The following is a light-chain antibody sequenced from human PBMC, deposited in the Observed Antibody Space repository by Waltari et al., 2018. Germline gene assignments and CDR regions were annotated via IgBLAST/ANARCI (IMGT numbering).Light chain of an antibody. J-gene: IGKJ4*01. CDR2: GAS. V-gene: IGKV4-1*01. CDR1: QSVFSTSTNKNY. CDR3: KQYYLASGLT. Sequence: DIVLTQSPESLAVSLGESATINCKSSQSVFSTSTNKNYFVWYQQRQGQLPKLLFYGASTREHGVHDRFSGRGSGTAFTLTLRSLQAEDVAFYYCKQYYLASGLTFGGGTKVEIK.